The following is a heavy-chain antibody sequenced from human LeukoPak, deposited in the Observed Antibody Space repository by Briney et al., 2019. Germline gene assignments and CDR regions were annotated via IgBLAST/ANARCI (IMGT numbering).Heavy chain of an antibody. CDR2: INQDGSEK. V-gene: IGHV3-7*01. CDR3: AREPSSGYYSFPDY. J-gene: IGHJ4*02. Sequence: GGSLRLSCAASGFSFSFYWITWFRQAPGKAPEWVANINQDGSEKKYVGSVEGRFTISRDNSKNTLYLQMNSLRAEDTAVYYCAREPSSGYYSFPDYWGQGTLVTVSS. CDR1: GFSFSFYW. D-gene: IGHD3-22*01.